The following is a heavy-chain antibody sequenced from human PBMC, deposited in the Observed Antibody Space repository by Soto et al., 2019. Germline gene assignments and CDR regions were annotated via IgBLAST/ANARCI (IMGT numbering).Heavy chain of an antibody. J-gene: IGHJ6*02. CDR2: IYPADSDT. D-gene: IGHD3-16*01. CDR1: GYSFTSYW. Sequence: PGESLKISCKGSGYSFTSYWIGWVRQMPGKGLEWMGIIYPADSDTRYSPSFQGQVTISADKSISTAYLQWSSLKASDTAMYYCARLGAAGTGGGDRYYYYYGMDVWGQGTTVTVSS. V-gene: IGHV5-51*01. CDR3: ARLGAAGTGGGDRYYYYYGMDV.